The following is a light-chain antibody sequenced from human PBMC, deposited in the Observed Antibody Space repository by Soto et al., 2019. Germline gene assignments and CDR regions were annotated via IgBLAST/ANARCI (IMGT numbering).Light chain of an antibody. CDR2: DVS. Sequence: QSVLTQPASVSGSPGQSITISCTGTTSDVGAYNYVSWFQQYPGKAPKLMIYDVSTRPSGVSYRFSGSKSGNTASLTISGLQAEDEADYYCSSYTTTDTYVFGTGTQLTVL. J-gene: IGLJ1*01. CDR3: SSYTTTDTYV. CDR1: TSDVGAYNY. V-gene: IGLV2-14*01.